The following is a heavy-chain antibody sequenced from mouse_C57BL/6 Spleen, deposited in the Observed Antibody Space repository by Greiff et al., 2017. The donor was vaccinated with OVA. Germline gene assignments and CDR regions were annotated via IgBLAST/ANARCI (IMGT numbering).Heavy chain of an antibody. Sequence: VHVKQSGAELVKPGASVKLSCTASGFNIKDYYMHWVKQRTEQGLEWIGRIDPEDGETKYAPKFQGKATITADTSSNTAYLQLSSLTSEDTAVYYCEGILYSNYENYFDYWGQGTTLTVSS. CDR3: EGILYSNYENYFDY. CDR1: GFNIKDYY. J-gene: IGHJ2*01. V-gene: IGHV14-2*01. CDR2: IDPEDGET. D-gene: IGHD2-5*01.